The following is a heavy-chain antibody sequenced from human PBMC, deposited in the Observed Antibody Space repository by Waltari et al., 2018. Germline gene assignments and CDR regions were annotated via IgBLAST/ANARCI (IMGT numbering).Heavy chain of an antibody. D-gene: IGHD2-8*02. CDR3: VRAGCTGGICYTPYGMDV. CDR2: NNAANGKT. J-gene: IGHJ6*02. CDR1: GYSFISHA. V-gene: IGHV1-3*01. Sequence: QVQLVQSGAEVKNPGASVKVSCKASGYSFISHAMSWVRQAPGQRPEWMGWNNAANGKTKYSQEFQDRVTIIRDTSASTAYMELSSLSSEDTAVYYCVRAGCTGGICYTPYGMDVWGQGTTVTVSS.